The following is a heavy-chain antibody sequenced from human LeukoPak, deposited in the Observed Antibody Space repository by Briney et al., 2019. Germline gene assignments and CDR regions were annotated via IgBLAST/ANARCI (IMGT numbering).Heavy chain of an antibody. CDR2: INPNSGGT. J-gene: IGHJ6*03. CDR3: ARALSYYYYYMDV. V-gene: IGHV1-2*02. Sequence: GASVKVSCKASGYTFTGYYMHWVRQAPGQGLEWMGWINPNSGGTNYVQKFQGRVTMTRDTSISTAYMELSRLRSDDTAVYYCARALSYYYYYMDVWGKGTTVTVSS. CDR1: GYTFTGYY.